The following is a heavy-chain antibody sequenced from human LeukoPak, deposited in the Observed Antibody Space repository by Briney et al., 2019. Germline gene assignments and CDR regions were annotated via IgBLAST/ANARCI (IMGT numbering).Heavy chain of an antibody. V-gene: IGHV4-39*07. CDR1: GGSISSSSYY. CDR3: ARVQDYYDSSGFDY. J-gene: IGHJ4*02. CDR2: IYYSGST. Sequence: NPSETLSLTCTVSGGSISSSSYYWGWIRQPPGKGLEWIGSIYYSGSTYYNPSLKSRVTISVDTSKNQFSLKLSSVTAADTAVYYCARVQDYYDSSGFDYWGQGTLVTVSS. D-gene: IGHD3-22*01.